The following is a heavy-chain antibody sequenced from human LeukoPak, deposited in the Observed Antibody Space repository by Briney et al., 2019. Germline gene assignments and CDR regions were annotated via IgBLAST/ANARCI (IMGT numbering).Heavy chain of an antibody. CDR3: IKVIMFAFDI. CDR1: GFTFSSYA. V-gene: IGHV3-23*01. D-gene: IGHD3-10*02. J-gene: IGHJ3*02. CDR2: VSGSGGTT. Sequence: SGGSLRLSCAASGFTFSSYAMGWVRQAPGKGLEWVSAVSGSGGTTHYADSVKGRFTISRDNSKNTMYLQMNSLRAEDTAVYFCIKVIMFAFDIWGQGTMATVSS.